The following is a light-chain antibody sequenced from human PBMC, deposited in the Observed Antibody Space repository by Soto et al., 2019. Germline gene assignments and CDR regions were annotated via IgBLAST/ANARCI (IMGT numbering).Light chain of an antibody. CDR2: EVT. J-gene: IGLJ1*01. Sequence: QSVLTQPASVSGSPGQSITISCTGTSSDVGAYNYVSWYQHHPGKVPKLLIYEVTNRPSGVSDRFSGSKSGNTASLTISGLQAEDEADYYCSSKRDSSTLFVFGAATKVTVL. CDR1: SSDVGAYNY. CDR3: SSKRDSSTLFV. V-gene: IGLV2-14*01.